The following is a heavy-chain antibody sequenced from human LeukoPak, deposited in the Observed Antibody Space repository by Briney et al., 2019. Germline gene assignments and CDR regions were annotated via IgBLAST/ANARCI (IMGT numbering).Heavy chain of an antibody. J-gene: IGHJ6*02. V-gene: IGHV1-69*13. CDR1: GGTFSSYA. Sequence: SVKVSCKASGGTFSSYAIRWVRQAPGQGLEWMGGIIPIFGTANYAQKFQGRVTITADESTSTAYMELSSLRSEDTAVYYCARARSPLPYYYYYGMDVWGQGTTVTVSS. CDR3: ARARSPLPYYYYYGMDV. CDR2: IIPIFGTA. D-gene: IGHD2-2*01.